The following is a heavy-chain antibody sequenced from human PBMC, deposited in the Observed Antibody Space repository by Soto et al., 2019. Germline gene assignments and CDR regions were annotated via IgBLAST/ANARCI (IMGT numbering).Heavy chain of an antibody. D-gene: IGHD3-22*01. CDR2: ISGSGGST. CDR1: GFTFSSYA. CDR3: AKDLHYYDSSGYYPGGAPFDY. V-gene: IGHV3-23*01. Sequence: EVQLLESGGGLVQPGGSLRLSCAASGFTFSSYAMSWVRQAPGKGLEWVSAISGSGGSTYYADSVKGRFTISRDNSKNTLYLQMNSLGAEDTAVYYCAKDLHYYDSSGYYPGGAPFDYWGQGTLVTVSS. J-gene: IGHJ4*02.